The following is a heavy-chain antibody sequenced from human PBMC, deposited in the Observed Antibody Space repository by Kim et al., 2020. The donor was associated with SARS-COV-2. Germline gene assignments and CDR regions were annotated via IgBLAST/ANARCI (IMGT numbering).Heavy chain of an antibody. D-gene: IGHD5-12*01. CDR1: GFTFSYYA. CDR3: VKEGWLHTPLGTDAFDI. CDR2: ITTNGGST. J-gene: IGHJ3*02. V-gene: IGHV3-64D*09. Sequence: GGSLRLSCSASGFTFSYYAMHWVRQAPGKGLEYVSAITTNGGSTYYADSVKGRFTISRDNSKNTLYLQMSSLRAEDTAMYYCVKEGWLHTPLGTDAFDIWGQGTMVTVSS.